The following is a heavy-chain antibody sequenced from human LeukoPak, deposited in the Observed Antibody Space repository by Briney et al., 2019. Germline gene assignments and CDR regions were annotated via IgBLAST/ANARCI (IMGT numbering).Heavy chain of an antibody. V-gene: IGHV3-9*01. CDR1: GFTFDDYA. J-gene: IGHJ4*02. CDR3: ARIRTSYYFDY. Sequence: GRSLRLSCAASGFTFDDYAMHWVRQAPGKGLEWVSGISWNSGSIGYADSVKGRFTISRDNAKNSLYLQMNSLRAEDTAVYYCARIRTSYYFDYWGQGTLVTVSS. D-gene: IGHD3-10*01. CDR2: ISWNSGSI.